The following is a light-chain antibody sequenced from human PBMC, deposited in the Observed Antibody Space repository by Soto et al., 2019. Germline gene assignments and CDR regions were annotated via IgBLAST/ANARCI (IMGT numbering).Light chain of an antibody. V-gene: IGKV1-5*01. Sequence: DIQLTQSPSTLSASVGDRVTITCRASQTISTFLAWYQQKPGKAPHLLIYGASSLQSGVPSRFSGSRSGTEFTLSISSLQPDDLGTYYCQQYIGLWTFGQGTKVDLK. J-gene: IGKJ1*01. CDR1: QTISTF. CDR2: GAS. CDR3: QQYIGLWT.